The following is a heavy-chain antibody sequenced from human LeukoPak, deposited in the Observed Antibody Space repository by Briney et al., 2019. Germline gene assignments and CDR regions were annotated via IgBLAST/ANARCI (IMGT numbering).Heavy chain of an antibody. J-gene: IGHJ4*02. CDR1: GFTFSSYD. Sequence: GGSLRLSCAASGFTFSSYDMHWVRQAPGKGLEWVTVISYDGSNKYYGDSVKGRFTISRDNSKNTLYLKMNGLRAEDTAVYYCAKEGSNGDFDYWGQGTLVTVSS. D-gene: IGHD1-26*01. CDR2: ISYDGSNK. CDR3: AKEGSNGDFDY. V-gene: IGHV3-30*18.